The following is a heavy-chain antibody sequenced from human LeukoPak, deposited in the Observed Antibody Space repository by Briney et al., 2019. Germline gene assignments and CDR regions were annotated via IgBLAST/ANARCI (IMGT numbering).Heavy chain of an antibody. D-gene: IGHD5-12*01. CDR2: ISNSGGST. V-gene: IGHV3-23*01. CDR3: ARGYSGDDDFFY. Sequence: GGSLRLSCAASGFTFSSYVMSWVRQAPGKGLEWVSSISNSGGSTYYADSVKGRFTISRDNSKNTVSLQINNLRAEDTAVYYCARGYSGDDDFFYWGQGTLVTVSS. CDR1: GFTFSSYV. J-gene: IGHJ4*02.